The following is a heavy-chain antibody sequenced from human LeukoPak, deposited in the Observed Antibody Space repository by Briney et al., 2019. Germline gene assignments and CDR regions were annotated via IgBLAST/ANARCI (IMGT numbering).Heavy chain of an antibody. J-gene: IGHJ4*02. CDR2: ISSSSSYI. Sequence: PGGSLRLSCAASGFTFSSYSMNWVRQAPGKGLEWVSSISSSSSYIYYADSVKGRFTISRDNAKNSLYLQMNSLRAEDTAVYYCARGGVDGYNSLCFDYWGQGTLVTVSS. V-gene: IGHV3-21*01. CDR1: GFTFSSYS. CDR3: ARGGVDGYNSLCFDY. D-gene: IGHD5-24*01.